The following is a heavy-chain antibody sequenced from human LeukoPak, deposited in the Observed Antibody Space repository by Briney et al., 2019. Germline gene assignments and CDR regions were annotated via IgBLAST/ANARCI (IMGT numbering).Heavy chain of an antibody. D-gene: IGHD6-13*01. CDR3: ARGPSSSWYRGYYFDY. CDR1: GFTFSSYS. J-gene: IGHJ4*02. CDR2: ISSSSSYI. V-gene: IGHV3-21*01. Sequence: GGSLTLSCAASGFTFSSYSMNWVRQAPGKGLEWVSSISSSSSYIYYVDSVKGRFTISRDKAKNSLYLQMNSLRAEDTAVYYCARGPSSSWYRGYYFDYWGQGTLVTVSS.